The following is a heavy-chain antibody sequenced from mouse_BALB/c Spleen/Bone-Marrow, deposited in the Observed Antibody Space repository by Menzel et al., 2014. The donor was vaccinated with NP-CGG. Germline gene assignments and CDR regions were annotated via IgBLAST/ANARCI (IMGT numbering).Heavy chain of an antibody. CDR1: GFSLTSYG. CDR2: IWAGGST. J-gene: IGHJ4*01. Sequence: VMLVESGPGLVAPSQSLSIPCTVSGFSLTSYGVHWVRQPPGKGLEWLGVIWAGGSTNYNSALMSRLSISKDNSRSQVFLKMNSLQTDDTAMYYCARDEGGNYDAMDYWGQGTSVTVSS. D-gene: IGHD2-1*01. CDR3: ARDEGGNYDAMDY. V-gene: IGHV2-9*02.